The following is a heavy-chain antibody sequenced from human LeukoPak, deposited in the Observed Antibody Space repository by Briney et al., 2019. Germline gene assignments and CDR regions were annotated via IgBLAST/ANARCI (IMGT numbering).Heavy chain of an antibody. D-gene: IGHD5-18*01. CDR3: ARDRQHSYGSDLDH. CDR2: NNFAGRG. J-gene: IGHJ4*02. CDR1: GGSIHTYN. V-gene: IGHV4-4*07. Sequence: KPSETLSLTCTVSGGSIHTYNWMWIRQPAGKGLEFIGRNNFAGRGYYNPSLKSRVTISVDSPRNQFSLELTSVTAADTAVYYRARDRQHSYGSDLDHWGQGILVTVSS.